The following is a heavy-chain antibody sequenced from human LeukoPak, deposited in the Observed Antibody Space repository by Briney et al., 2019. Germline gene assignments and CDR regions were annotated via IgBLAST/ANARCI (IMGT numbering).Heavy chain of an antibody. V-gene: IGHV3-48*02. CDR3: ARASFQRWLQLGGD. D-gene: IGHD5-24*01. CDR1: GFTFSNHA. J-gene: IGHJ4*02. CDR2: ISSSGGTI. Sequence: PGGSLRLSCAASGFTFSNHAMSWVRQAPGKGLEWVSYISSSGGTIYYADSVKGRFTISRDNAQNSLYLQMNSLRDEDTAVYFCARASFQRWLQLGGDWGQGTLVTVSS.